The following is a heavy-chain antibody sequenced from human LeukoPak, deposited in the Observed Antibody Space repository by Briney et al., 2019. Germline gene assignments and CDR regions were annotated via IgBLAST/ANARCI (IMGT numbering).Heavy chain of an antibody. Sequence: SETLSLTCAVYGGSFSGYYWSWIRQPPGKGLEWIGEINHSGSTNYNPSLKSRVTISVDTSKNQFSLKLSSVTAADTAFYYCASQGHHGKIVGTALSYFYMDVWGKGTTVTVSS. D-gene: IGHD1-26*01. CDR3: ASQGHHGKIVGTALSYFYMDV. CDR2: INHSGST. V-gene: IGHV4-34*01. J-gene: IGHJ6*03. CDR1: GGSFSGYY.